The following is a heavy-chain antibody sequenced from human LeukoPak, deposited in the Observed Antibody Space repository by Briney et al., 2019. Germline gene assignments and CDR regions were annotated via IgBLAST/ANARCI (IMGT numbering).Heavy chain of an antibody. CDR1: GYTLTELS. CDR2: FDPEDGET. Sequence: GASVKVSCKVSGYTLTELSMHWVRQAPGKGLEWMGGFDPEDGETIYAQKFQGRVTMTEDTSTDTAYMELSSLRSEDTAVYYCATARGYCSSTSCLRYNWFDPWGQGTLVSVSS. V-gene: IGHV1-24*01. CDR3: ATARGYCSSTSCLRYNWFDP. D-gene: IGHD2-2*01. J-gene: IGHJ5*02.